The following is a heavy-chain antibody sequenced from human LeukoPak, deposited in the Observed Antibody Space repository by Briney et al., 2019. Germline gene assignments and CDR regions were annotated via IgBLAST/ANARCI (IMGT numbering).Heavy chain of an antibody. Sequence: ASVKVSCKASGGTFSSYAISWVRQAPGQGLEWMGGIIPIFGTANYAQKFQGRVTITAGESTSTAYMELSSLRSEDTAVYYCARDPQGYCSGGSCYFDYWGQGTLVTVSS. V-gene: IGHV1-69*13. J-gene: IGHJ4*02. CDR3: ARDPQGYCSGGSCYFDY. CDR2: IIPIFGTA. D-gene: IGHD2-15*01. CDR1: GGTFSSYA.